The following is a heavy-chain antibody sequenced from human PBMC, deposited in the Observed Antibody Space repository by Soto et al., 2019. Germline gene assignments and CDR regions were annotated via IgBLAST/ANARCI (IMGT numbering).Heavy chain of an antibody. V-gene: IGHV1-69*01. CDR3: XXXXXALLLTYYGMDV. D-gene: IGHD2-15*01. CDR1: GGTFSSYA. J-gene: IGHJ6*02. Sequence: QVQLVQSGAEVKKPGSSVKVSCKASGGTFSSYAISWVRQAPGQGLEWMGGIIPIFGTANYAQKFQGRVTITADESTXXXXXXXXXXXXXXXXXXXXXXXXXALLLTYYGMDVWGQGTTVTVSS. CDR2: IIPIFGTA.